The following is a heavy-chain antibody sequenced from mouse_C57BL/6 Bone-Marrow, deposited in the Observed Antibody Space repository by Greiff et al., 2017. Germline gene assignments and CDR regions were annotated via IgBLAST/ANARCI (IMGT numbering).Heavy chain of an antibody. CDR1: GYTFTSYW. CDR3: ARLDNWDGAD. D-gene: IGHD4-1*01. V-gene: IGHV1-64*01. CDR2: IHPNSGST. Sequence: QVQLQQPGAELVKPGASVKLSCKASGYTFTSYWMHWVKQRPGQGLEWIGMIHPNSGSTNYNEKFKSKATLTVDKSTSTAYMQLSSLTAEDSAVYDCARLDNWDGADWGQRTLVTVSA. J-gene: IGHJ3*01.